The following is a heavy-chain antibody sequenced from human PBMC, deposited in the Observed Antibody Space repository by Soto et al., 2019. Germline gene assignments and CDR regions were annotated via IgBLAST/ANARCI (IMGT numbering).Heavy chain of an antibody. V-gene: IGHV4-39*01. J-gene: IGHJ4*02. CDR1: GGSISSSSYY. CDR3: ARRIVATKVGGGSYYFDY. D-gene: IGHD5-12*01. CDR2: IYYSGST. Sequence: QLQLEASGPGLVKPSETLSLTCTVSGGSISSSSYYWGWIRQPPGKGLEWVGSIYYSGSTYYNPALKSRVTISVDTSKNQFSLKLSSVTAADTAVYYCARRIVATKVGGGSYYFDYWGQGTLVTVSS.